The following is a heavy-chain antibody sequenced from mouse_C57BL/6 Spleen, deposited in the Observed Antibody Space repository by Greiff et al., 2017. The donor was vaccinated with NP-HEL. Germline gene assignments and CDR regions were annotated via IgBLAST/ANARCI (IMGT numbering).Heavy chain of an antibody. CDR3: TRSLQGGFAY. J-gene: IGHJ3*01. Sequence: VKLMESGAELVRPGASVTLSCKASGYTFTDYEMHWVKQTPVHGLEWIGAIDPETGGTAYNQKFKGKAILTADKSSSTAYMELRSLTSEDSAVYYCTRSLQGGFAYWGQGTLVTVSA. CDR2: IDPETGGT. V-gene: IGHV1-15*01. CDR1: GYTFTDYE.